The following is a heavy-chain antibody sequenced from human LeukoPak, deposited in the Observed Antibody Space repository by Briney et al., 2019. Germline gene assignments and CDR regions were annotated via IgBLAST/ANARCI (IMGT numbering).Heavy chain of an antibody. V-gene: IGHV5-51*01. CDR1: GNTFTTSL. J-gene: IGHJ4*02. CDR2: IYPGDSDT. CDR3: ARPKYSSSLALDY. Sequence: GESLKISCKYSGNTFTTSLIVWVRQMPGKGLEWMGMIYPGDSDTKCSPSFQGQVTISADKSISTAYLQWSSLKASDTAIYYCARPKYSSSLALDYWGQGTRVTVPS. D-gene: IGHD6-6*01.